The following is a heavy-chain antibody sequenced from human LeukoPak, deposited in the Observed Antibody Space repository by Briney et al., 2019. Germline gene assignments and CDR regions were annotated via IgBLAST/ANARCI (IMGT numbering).Heavy chain of an antibody. CDR2: INWNGGST. CDR1: GFTFDDYG. J-gene: IGHJ4*02. Sequence: GGPLRLSCAASGFTFDDYGMSWVRQAPGKGLEWVSGINWNGGSTGYADSVKGRFTISRDNAKNSLYLQMNSLRAEDTALYYCARVGYCSSTSCYTPIDYWGQGTLVTVSS. D-gene: IGHD2-2*02. CDR3: ARVGYCSSTSCYTPIDY. V-gene: IGHV3-20*04.